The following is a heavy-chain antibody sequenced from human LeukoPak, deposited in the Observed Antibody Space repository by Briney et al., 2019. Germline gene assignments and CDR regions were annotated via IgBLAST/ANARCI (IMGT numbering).Heavy chain of an antibody. CDR2: ISGSGGST. CDR3: AKDHGYCSSTSCYPSENY. D-gene: IGHD2-2*01. J-gene: IGHJ4*02. Sequence: GGSLRRSCAASGFTFSSYAMSWVRQAPGKGLEWVSTISGSGGSTYYADSVKGRFTISRDNSKNTLYLQMNSLRAEDTVVYYCAKDHGYCSSTSCYPSENYWGQGTLVTVSS. V-gene: IGHV3-23*01. CDR1: GFTFSSYA.